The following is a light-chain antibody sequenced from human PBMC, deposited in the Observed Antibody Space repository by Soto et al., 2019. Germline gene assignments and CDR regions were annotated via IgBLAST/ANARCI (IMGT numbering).Light chain of an antibody. Sequence: QSVLTQPASVSGSPGQSITVSCTATSSDVGYTFVSWYQHHPGKAPKLLIYDVANRPSGVSTRFSGSRSGDTASLTISVLQAEDEADYFCSAYTSSTTLLVFGTGTKVTVL. J-gene: IGLJ1*01. CDR3: SAYTSSTTLLV. V-gene: IGLV2-14*03. CDR2: DVA. CDR1: SSDVGYTF.